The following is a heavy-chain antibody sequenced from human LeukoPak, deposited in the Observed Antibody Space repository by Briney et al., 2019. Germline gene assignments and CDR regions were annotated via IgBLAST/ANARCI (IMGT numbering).Heavy chain of an antibody. CDR3: ARTTEAHSWRTRYYDYYMDV. CDR1: GGSISSYY. D-gene: IGHD6-13*01. Sequence: SETLSLTCTVSGGSISSYYWSWIRQPPGKGLEWVGYIYYSGSTNYNPSLKSRVSISVDTSKNQFSLKLSSVTAADTAVYYCARTTEAHSWRTRYYDYYMDVWGKGTTVTVSS. J-gene: IGHJ6*03. V-gene: IGHV4-59*01. CDR2: IYYSGST.